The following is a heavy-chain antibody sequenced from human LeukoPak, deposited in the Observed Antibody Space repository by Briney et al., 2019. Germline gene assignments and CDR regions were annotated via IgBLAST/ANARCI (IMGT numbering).Heavy chain of an antibody. CDR1: GYTFTSYG. J-gene: IGHJ6*03. D-gene: IGHD4-11*01. Sequence: ASVKVSCKASGYTFTSYGISWVRQAPGQGLEWMGWISAYNGNTNYAQKLQGRVTITRNTSISTAYMELSSLRSEDTAVYYCARLTTGDYYYYYMDVWGKGTTVTVSS. CDR2: ISAYNGNT. CDR3: ARLTTGDYYYYYMDV. V-gene: IGHV1-18*01.